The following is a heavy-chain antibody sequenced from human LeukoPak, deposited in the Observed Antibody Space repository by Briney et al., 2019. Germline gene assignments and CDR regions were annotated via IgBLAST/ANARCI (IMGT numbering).Heavy chain of an antibody. CDR2: LYYRGTT. J-gene: IGHJ4*02. D-gene: IGHD4/OR15-4a*01. CDR3: ARSRAYYDPFDL. V-gene: IGHV4-39*02. CDR1: GGSISSYY. Sequence: SETLSLTCTVSGGSISSYYWGWIRQTPGKGLEWIGSLYYRGTTYYNPSLKSRVTISVDTSKKNLSLSLTSVTAADTAVYFCARSRAYYDPFDLWGQGTLVAVSS.